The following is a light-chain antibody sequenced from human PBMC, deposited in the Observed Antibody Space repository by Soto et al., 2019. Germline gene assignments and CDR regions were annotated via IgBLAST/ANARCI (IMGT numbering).Light chain of an antibody. Sequence: QSVLTQPPSVSGAPGQGVTISCTGGSSNIGANYDVHWYQQLPGTAPKVLIYGNSNRPSGVPDRFSGSKSGTSASLAITGLQVEDEADYYCSSFAGSNNFPYVFGTGTKLTVL. CDR3: SSFAGSNNFPYV. CDR1: SSNIGANYD. J-gene: IGLJ1*01. CDR2: GNS. V-gene: IGLV1-40*01.